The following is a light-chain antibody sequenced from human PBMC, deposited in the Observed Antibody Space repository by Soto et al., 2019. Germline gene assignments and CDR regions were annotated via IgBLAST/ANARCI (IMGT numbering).Light chain of an antibody. J-gene: IGKJ1*01. Sequence: EIVMTQSPATLSVSPGERATFSCRASQSVSDKLAWYQQKPGQAPRLLIYHASTRATGIPARFSGSGSGTEFTLTISSLQSEDFAVYYCQQYNNWPPWTFGQGTKVDIK. CDR1: QSVSDK. V-gene: IGKV3-15*01. CDR3: QQYNNWPPWT. CDR2: HAS.